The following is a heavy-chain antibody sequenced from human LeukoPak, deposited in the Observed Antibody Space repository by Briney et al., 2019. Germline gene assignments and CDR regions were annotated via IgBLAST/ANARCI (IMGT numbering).Heavy chain of an antibody. CDR3: ARELLAVAGTWGKYYYYGMDV. Sequence: ASVKVSFKSSGYTFTSYYTHWVRPAPGQGLGWMGIINPSGGSTSYAQKFQGRVTMTRDTSTSTVYMELSSLRSEDTAVYYCARELLAVAGTWGKYYYYGMDVWGQGTTVTVSS. CDR2: INPSGGST. J-gene: IGHJ6*02. CDR1: GYTFTSYY. V-gene: IGHV1-46*01. D-gene: IGHD6-19*01.